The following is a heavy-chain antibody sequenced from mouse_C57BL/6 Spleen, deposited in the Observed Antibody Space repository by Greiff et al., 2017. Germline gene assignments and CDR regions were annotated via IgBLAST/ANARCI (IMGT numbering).Heavy chain of an antibody. V-gene: IGHV5-2*01. Sequence: EVKLMESGGGLVQPGESLKLSCESNEYEFPSHDMSWVRKTPEKRLELVAAINSDGGSTYYPDTMERRFIISRDNTKKTLYLQMSSLRSEDTAWYYCARHEGNWDEAWFAYWGQGTLVTVSA. D-gene: IGHD4-1*01. CDR1: EYEFPSHD. J-gene: IGHJ3*01. CDR3: ARHEGNWDEAWFAY. CDR2: INSDGGST.